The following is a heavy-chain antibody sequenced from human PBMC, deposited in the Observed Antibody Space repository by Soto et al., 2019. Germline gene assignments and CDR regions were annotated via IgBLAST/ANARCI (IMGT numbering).Heavy chain of an antibody. Sequence: PSETLSLTCAVSGGSISSGGYSWSWIRQPPGKGLEWIGYIYHSGSTYYNPSLKSRVTISVDRSKNQFSLKLSSVTAADTAVYYCARGQRYSSGWYVFDYWGQGTLVTVS. CDR3: ARGQRYSSGWYVFDY. V-gene: IGHV4-30-2*01. CDR2: IYHSGST. J-gene: IGHJ4*02. D-gene: IGHD6-19*01. CDR1: GGSISSGGYS.